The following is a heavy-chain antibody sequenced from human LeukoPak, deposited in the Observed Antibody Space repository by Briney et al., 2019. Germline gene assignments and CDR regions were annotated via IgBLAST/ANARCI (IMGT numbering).Heavy chain of an antibody. J-gene: IGHJ6*03. V-gene: IGHV4-34*01. Sequence: SETLSLTCAVYGGSFSGYYWSWIRQPPGKGLEWIGEINHSGSTNYNPSLKSRVTISVDTSKNQFSLKLSSVTAADTAVYYCARLRRMYYYYMDVWGKGTTVTVSS. D-gene: IGHD1-14*01. CDR1: GGSFSGYY. CDR3: ARLRRMYYYYMDV. CDR2: INHSGST.